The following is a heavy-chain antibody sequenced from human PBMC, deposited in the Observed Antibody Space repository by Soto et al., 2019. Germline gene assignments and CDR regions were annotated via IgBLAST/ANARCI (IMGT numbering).Heavy chain of an antibody. CDR3: ARDRWYYYDSSGYYWNDAFDI. V-gene: IGHV3-7*03. Sequence: WGSLRLSCAASGFTFSSYWMSWFRQSPGKGLEWVANIKQDGSEKYYVDSVKGRFTISRDNAKNSLYLQMNSLRAEDTAVYYCARDRWYYYDSSGYYWNDAFDIWGQGTMVTVSS. CDR1: GFTFSSYW. D-gene: IGHD3-22*01. J-gene: IGHJ3*02. CDR2: IKQDGSEK.